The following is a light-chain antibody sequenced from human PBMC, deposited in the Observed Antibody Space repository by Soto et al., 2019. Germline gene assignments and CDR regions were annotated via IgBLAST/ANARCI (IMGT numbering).Light chain of an antibody. J-gene: IGKJ1*01. CDR3: QQYMSSVT. V-gene: IGKV3-20*01. CDR1: QSVDSTF. CDR2: GVS. Sequence: EIVLTQSPGSLSLSPGERATLSCRASQSVDSTFFAWYQKQPGQAPRLLMYGVSKRATGIPDMFSGSGSGTDFTLTISRLEPEDFAVYYCQQYMSSVTFGQGTRVEIK.